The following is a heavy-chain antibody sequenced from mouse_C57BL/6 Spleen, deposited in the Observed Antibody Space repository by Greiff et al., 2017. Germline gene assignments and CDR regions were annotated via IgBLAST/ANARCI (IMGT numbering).Heavy chain of an antibody. Sequence: EVKLEESGPGLVKPSQSLSLTCSVTGYSITSGYYWNWIRQFPGNKLEWMGYISYDGSNNYNPSLKNRISITRDTSKNQFFLKLNSVTTEDTATYYCASSDYYGSSYDYWGQGTTLTVSS. CDR3: ASSDYYGSSYDY. D-gene: IGHD1-1*01. CDR2: ISYDGSN. J-gene: IGHJ2*01. V-gene: IGHV3-6*01. CDR1: GYSITSGYY.